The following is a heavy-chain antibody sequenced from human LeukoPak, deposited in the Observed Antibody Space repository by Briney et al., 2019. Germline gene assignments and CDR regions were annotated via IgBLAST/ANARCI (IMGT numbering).Heavy chain of an antibody. D-gene: IGHD3-10*01. CDR1: GFTFDDYG. Sequence: PGGSLRLSCAASGFTFDDYGTSWVRQAPGKGLEWVSGINWNGGSTGYADSVKGRFTISRDNAKNSLYLQMNSLRAEDTALYYCAREGGSGSRYGWGYYYMDVWGKGTTVTVSS. V-gene: IGHV3-20*04. CDR2: INWNGGST. CDR3: AREGGSGSRYGWGYYYMDV. J-gene: IGHJ6*03.